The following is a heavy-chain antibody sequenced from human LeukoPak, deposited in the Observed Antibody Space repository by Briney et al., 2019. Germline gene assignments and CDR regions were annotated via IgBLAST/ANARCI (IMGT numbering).Heavy chain of an antibody. CDR1: GGSISSSSYY. CDR3: ARVHSNAGYYYVYYCMDV. CDR2: IYYSGST. V-gene: IGHV4-61*01. Sequence: SETLSLTCTVSGGSISSSSYYWSWIRQPPGKGLEWIGYIYYSGSTNYNPSLKSRVTISVDTSKNQFSLKLSSVTAADTAVYYCARVHSNAGYYYVYYCMDVWGKGTTVTVSS. J-gene: IGHJ6*03.